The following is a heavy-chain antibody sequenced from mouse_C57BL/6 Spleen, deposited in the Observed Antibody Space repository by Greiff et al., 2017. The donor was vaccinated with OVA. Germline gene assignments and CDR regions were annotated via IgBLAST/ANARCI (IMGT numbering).Heavy chain of an antibody. CDR1: GYSITSGYD. CDR2: ISYSGST. J-gene: IGHJ3*01. V-gene: IGHV3-1*01. CDR3: ARLLLHAWFAY. Sequence: DVQLQESGPGMVKPSQSLSLTCTVTGYSITSGYDWHWIRHFPGNKLEWMGYISYSGSTNYNPSLKSRISITHDTSKNHFFLKLNSVTTEDTATYYCARLLLHAWFAYWGQGTLVTVSA. D-gene: IGHD1-1*01.